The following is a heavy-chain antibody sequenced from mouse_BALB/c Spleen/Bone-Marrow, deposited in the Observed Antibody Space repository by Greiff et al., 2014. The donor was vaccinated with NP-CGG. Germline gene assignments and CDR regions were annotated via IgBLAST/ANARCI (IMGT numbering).Heavy chain of an antibody. CDR1: GYSFTGYF. V-gene: IGHV1-20*02. Sequence: VQLKESGPELVKPGASVKISCKASGYSFTGYFMNWVMQSHGKSLEWIGRINPYNDDTFYNQKFKGKATLTVDKSSSTAHMELRSLASEDSAVYYCASSFITTAYYFDYWGQGTTLTVSS. CDR3: ASSFITTAYYFDY. CDR2: INPYNDDT. J-gene: IGHJ2*01. D-gene: IGHD1-2*01.